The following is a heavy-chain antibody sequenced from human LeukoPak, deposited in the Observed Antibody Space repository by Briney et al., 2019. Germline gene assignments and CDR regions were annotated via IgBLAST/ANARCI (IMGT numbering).Heavy chain of an antibody. V-gene: IGHV3-30*14. CDR1: RFTFSNYA. Sequence: PGGSLRLSCAASRFTFSNYAMHWVRQAPGEGLEWVAVLSYDGSNKYYADSVKGRFTISRDNSKNTLYLQMNSLRAEDTAVYYCARGQLLYHYGMDVWGQGTTVTVSS. CDR2: LSYDGSNK. D-gene: IGHD3-10*01. CDR3: ARGQLLYHYGMDV. J-gene: IGHJ6*02.